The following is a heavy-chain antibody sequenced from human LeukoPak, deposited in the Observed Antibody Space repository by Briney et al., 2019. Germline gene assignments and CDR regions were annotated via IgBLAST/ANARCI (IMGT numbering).Heavy chain of an antibody. V-gene: IGHV5-51*01. CDR1: GYSFNTYW. CDR2: IYPGDSDT. J-gene: IGHJ4*02. Sequence: GESLKISCKGSGYSFNTYWIGWVRQMPGKGLEWMGIIYPGDSDTKYSPSFQGQVTISADKSISTAYLQWSSLKASDTAMYYCARLREVTAMPYYFDYWGQGTLVTVSS. D-gene: IGHD2-21*02. CDR3: ARLREVTAMPYYFDY.